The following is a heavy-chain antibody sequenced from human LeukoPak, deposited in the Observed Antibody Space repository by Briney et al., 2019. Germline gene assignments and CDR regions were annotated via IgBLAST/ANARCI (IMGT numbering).Heavy chain of an antibody. CDR2: IIPIFGTA. CDR3: ARAFSNRAYYCDFWSGYGMDV. J-gene: IGHJ6*02. D-gene: IGHD3-3*01. V-gene: IGHV1-69*13. CDR1: GGTFSSYA. Sequence: ASVTVSCKASGGTFSSYAISWVRQAPGQGLEWMGGIIPIFGTANYAQKFQGRVTITADESTSTAYMELSSLRSEDTAVYYCARAFSNRAYYCDFWSGYGMDVWGQGTTVTVSS.